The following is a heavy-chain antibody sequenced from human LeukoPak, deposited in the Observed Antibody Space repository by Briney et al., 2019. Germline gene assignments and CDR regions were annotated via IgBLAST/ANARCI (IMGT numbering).Heavy chain of an antibody. CDR2: INPNSGGT. J-gene: IGHJ4*02. D-gene: IGHD6-19*01. Sequence: ASVKVSCKASGYTFTGYYMHWVRQAPGQGLEWMGRINPNSGGTNYAQKFQGRVTMTRDTSISTVYMEVSRLRSDDTAVYYCARDPRIAVAGKYFDYWGQGTLATVSS. CDR3: ARDPRIAVAGKYFDY. V-gene: IGHV1-2*06. CDR1: GYTFTGYY.